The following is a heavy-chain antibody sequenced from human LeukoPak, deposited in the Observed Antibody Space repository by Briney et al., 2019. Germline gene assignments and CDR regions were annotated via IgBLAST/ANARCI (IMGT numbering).Heavy chain of an antibody. CDR2: INPNSGGA. CDR1: GYTFTGYY. CDR3: ARDLSQLVGATFDY. Sequence: ASVKVSCKASGYTFTGYYMHWVRQAPGQGLEWMGRINPNSGGANYAQKFQGRVAMTRDMSISTAYMELSRLGSDDTAVYYCARDLSQLVGATFDYWGQGTLVTVSS. J-gene: IGHJ4*02. D-gene: IGHD1-26*01. V-gene: IGHV1-2*06.